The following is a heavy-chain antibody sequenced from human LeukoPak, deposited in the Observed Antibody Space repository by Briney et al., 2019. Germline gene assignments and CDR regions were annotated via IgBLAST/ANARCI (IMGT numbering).Heavy chain of an antibody. V-gene: IGHV3-23*01. CDR1: GFTFSSYA. Sequence: GGSLRLSCAASGFTFSSYAMSWVRQAPGKGLEWVSAISGSGGSTYYADSVKGRFTISRDNSKNTLYLQMSSLRAEDTAVYYCAKEPYCGGDCYWNYFDYWGQGTLVTVSS. CDR2: ISGSGGST. J-gene: IGHJ4*02. D-gene: IGHD2-21*02. CDR3: AKEPYCGGDCYWNYFDY.